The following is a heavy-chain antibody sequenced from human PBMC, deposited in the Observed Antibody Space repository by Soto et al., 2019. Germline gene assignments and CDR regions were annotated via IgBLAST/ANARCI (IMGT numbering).Heavy chain of an antibody. CDR1: GGSFSGYY. CDR3: ARVTAARPRKLYFFDY. CDR2: INHSGST. J-gene: IGHJ4*02. V-gene: IGHV4-34*01. D-gene: IGHD6-6*01. Sequence: PSETLSLTCAVYGGSFSGYYWSWIRQPPGKGLEWIGEINHSGSTNYNPSLKSRVTISVDTSKNQFSLKLSSVTAADTAVYYCARVTAARPRKLYFFDYWGQGTLVTVSS.